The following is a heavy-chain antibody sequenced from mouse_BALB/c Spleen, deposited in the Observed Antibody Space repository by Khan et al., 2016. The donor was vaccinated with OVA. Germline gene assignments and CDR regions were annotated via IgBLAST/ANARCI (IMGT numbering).Heavy chain of an antibody. Sequence: EVELVESGPGLVKPSQSLSLTCTVTGYSITSGYGWNWIRQFPGNKLEWMGYISYSGSTNYNPSLKSRISISRDTSKNQFFLQLNSVTTEDTATYYCARTARIEYWGQGTTLTVSS. CDR2: ISYSGST. CDR1: GYSITSGYG. CDR3: ARTARIEY. V-gene: IGHV3-2*02. J-gene: IGHJ2*01. D-gene: IGHD1-2*01.